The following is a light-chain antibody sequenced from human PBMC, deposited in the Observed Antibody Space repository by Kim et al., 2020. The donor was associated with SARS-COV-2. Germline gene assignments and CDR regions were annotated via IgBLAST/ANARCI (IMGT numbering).Light chain of an antibody. CDR2: RND. CDR3: SSWDDRLNGVV. V-gene: IGLV1-47*01. J-gene: IGLJ3*02. CDR1: STNLGNNY. Sequence: QRVTISFSGSSTNLGNNYVYWYQQLPGTAPKLLIYRNDQRPSGVPDRFSGSKSGTSASLSISGLRSEDETHYYCSSWDDRLNGVVFGGGTKLTVL.